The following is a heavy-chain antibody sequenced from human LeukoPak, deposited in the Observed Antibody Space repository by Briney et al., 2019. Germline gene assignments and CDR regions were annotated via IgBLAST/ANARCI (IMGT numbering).Heavy chain of an antibody. CDR2: SYYGGST. CDR1: GDSISSSSYY. V-gene: IGHV4-39*01. J-gene: IGHJ6*04. Sequence: SETLSLTCTVSGDSISSSSYYWGWIRQPPGKGLEWIGSSYYGGSTYYNPSLKSRVTISVDASKNQFSLKLSSVTAADTAVYYCVRPICSSFVDVWGKGTTVTVSS. CDR3: VRPICSSFVDV. D-gene: IGHD6-19*01.